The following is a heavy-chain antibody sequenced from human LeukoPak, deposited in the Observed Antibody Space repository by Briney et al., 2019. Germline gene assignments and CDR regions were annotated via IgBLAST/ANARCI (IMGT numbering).Heavy chain of an antibody. CDR3: ARVGDSSGWFFDY. J-gene: IGHJ4*02. CDR2: INPGDGGA. D-gene: IGHD6-19*01. CDR1: GYTFTNYY. V-gene: IGHV1-46*01. Sequence: ASVKVSCKASGYTFTNYYMHWLRQAPGQGLEWMGIINPGDGGATYAQNFQGRVTMTRDTSTSTVYMELSSLRSVDTAVYCCARVGDSSGWFFDYWGQGTLVTVSS.